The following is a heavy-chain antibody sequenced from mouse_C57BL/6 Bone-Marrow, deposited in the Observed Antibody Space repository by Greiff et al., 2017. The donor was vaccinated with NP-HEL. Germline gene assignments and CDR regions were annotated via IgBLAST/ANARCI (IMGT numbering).Heavy chain of an antibody. Sequence: VQLQQSGAELVKPGASVKISCKASGYAFSSYWMNWVKQRPGKGLEWIGQIYPGDGDTNYNGKFKGKATLTAVKSSSTAYMQLSSLTSEDSAVYFCARVYGNWGYFDVWGTGTTVTVSS. CDR3: ARVYGNWGYFDV. D-gene: IGHD2-1*01. CDR2: IYPGDGDT. CDR1: GYAFSSYW. J-gene: IGHJ1*03. V-gene: IGHV1-80*01.